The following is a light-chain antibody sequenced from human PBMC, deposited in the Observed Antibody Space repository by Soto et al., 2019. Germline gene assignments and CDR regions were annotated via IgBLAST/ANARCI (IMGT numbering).Light chain of an antibody. CDR3: KQYNNWPFS. J-gene: IGKJ5*01. CDR2: DVS. V-gene: IGKV3-15*01. Sequence: EIVLTQSPASLSVSPGERVTLSCRAGQGVTTNFAWYQQKSGQSPRLLIYDVSTRATGVQARFSSTGSETDFTLTIRGLQSEDSAVYFCKQYNNWPFSFGQGTRLEIK. CDR1: QGVTTN.